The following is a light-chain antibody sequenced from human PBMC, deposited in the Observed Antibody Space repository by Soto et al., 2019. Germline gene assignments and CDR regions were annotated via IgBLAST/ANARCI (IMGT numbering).Light chain of an antibody. V-gene: IGLV2-14*03. Sequence: QSALIQPASVSGSPGQSITISCTGTHSDVGGFDYVSWLQQYPGRAPKLLIFDVRDRPSGVSNRFSGSKSGATASLTISGLQADDEADYYCVSYTSRTNLVVFGTGTKLTVL. CDR1: HSDVGGFDY. J-gene: IGLJ2*01. CDR2: DVR. CDR3: VSYTSRTNLVV.